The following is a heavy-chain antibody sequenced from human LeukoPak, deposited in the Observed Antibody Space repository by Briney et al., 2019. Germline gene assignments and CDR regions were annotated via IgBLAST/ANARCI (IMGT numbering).Heavy chain of an antibody. J-gene: IGHJ3*02. CDR2: IIPIFGTA. D-gene: IGHD5-12*01. V-gene: IGHV1-69*13. Sequence: SVKVSCKASGGTFSSYAISWVRQAPGQGLEWMGGIIPIFGTANYAQKFQGRVTITADESTSTAYMELSSLRSEDTAVYYCARVSGPGVAKRPFVNSDAFDIWGQGTMVTVSS. CDR3: ARVSGPGVAKRPFVNSDAFDI. CDR1: GGTFSSYA.